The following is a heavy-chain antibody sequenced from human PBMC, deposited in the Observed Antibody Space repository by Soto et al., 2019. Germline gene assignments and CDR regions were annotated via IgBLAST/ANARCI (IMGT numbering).Heavy chain of an antibody. D-gene: IGHD3-16*02. J-gene: IGHJ4*02. CDR2: IYYSGST. CDR3: ARNKGSYRYYFDY. CDR1: GGSISSGDYY. Sequence: SETLSLTCTVSGGSISSGDYYWSWIRQPPGKGLEWIGYIYYSGSTYYNPSLKSRVTISVDTSKNQFSLKLSSVTAADTAVYYCARNKGSYRYYFDYWGQGTLVTVSS. V-gene: IGHV4-30-4*01.